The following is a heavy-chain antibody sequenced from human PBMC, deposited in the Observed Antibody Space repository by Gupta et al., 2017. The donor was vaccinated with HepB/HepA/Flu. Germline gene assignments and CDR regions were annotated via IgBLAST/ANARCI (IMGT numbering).Heavy chain of an antibody. D-gene: IGHD4-23*01. CDR1: GFTFGSSA. V-gene: IGHV3-23*01. CDR2: IRCSGGST. CDR3: AKDLATTTVVTPGH. Sequence: EVQLLESGGGLVQPGGSLRLPCAASGFTFGSSALSWGRQAAGKGLEWVSAIRCSGGSTYYADSVKGRFTISRDNSKNTLYLQMNSLRAEDTAVYYCAKDLATTTVVTPGHWGQGTLVTVSS. J-gene: IGHJ4*02.